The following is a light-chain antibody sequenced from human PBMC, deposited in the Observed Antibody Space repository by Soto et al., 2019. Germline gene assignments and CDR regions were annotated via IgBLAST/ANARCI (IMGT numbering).Light chain of an antibody. Sequence: EIVLTQSPATLSLSPGETATLSCRASQSVSSYLAWYQQKPGQAPRLLIYDASNRATGIPARFSGSGSGTDFTLTISSLQAEDVAVYYCQQYFNTPLTFGGGTKVEIK. CDR3: QQYFNTPLT. CDR1: QSVSSY. CDR2: DAS. V-gene: IGKV3-11*01. J-gene: IGKJ4*01.